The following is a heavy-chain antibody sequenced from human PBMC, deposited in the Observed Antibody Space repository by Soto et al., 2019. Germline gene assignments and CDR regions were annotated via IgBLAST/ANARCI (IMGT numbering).Heavy chain of an antibody. CDR1: GDSLNGYY. V-gene: IGHV4-34*01. CDR2: ISHSGST. CDR3: AGGHCSGGTCHQPLSYYKYYMDV. D-gene: IGHD2-15*01. J-gene: IGHJ6*03. Sequence: QVQLQQGGAGPLRPSETLSLTCGVFGDSLNGYYWTWIRQTPGKGLEWIGAISHSGSTNYNPSLKSRVSIHRDTSKTCVYPSLTSVTAADTAIYYCAGGHCSGGTCHQPLSYYKYYMDVWGEGTTVTVSS.